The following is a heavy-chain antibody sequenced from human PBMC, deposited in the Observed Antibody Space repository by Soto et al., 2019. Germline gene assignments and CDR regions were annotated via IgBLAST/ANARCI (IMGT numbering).Heavy chain of an antibody. CDR1: GGNFCSYA. D-gene: IGHD3-22*01. Sequence: SSVKVSCTASGGNFCSYAFNWVRQAPGHGLEWMGGIIPLFATASNAQKFPGRVTITADESTSTASTELSRLRAAVTAASSCAIGTYPYDSSCYDSTYECWRQGTRITVSS. J-gene: IGHJ3*01. CDR2: IIPLFATA. CDR3: AIGTYPYDSSCYDSTYEC. V-gene: IGHV1-69*13.